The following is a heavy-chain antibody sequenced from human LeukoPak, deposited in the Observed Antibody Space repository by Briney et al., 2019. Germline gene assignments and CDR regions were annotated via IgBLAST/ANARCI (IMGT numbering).Heavy chain of an antibody. Sequence: GASVKVSCKASGYTFTGYYMHWVRQAPGQGLEWMGWINPNSGGTNYAQKFQGGVAMTGDTSISTAYMDLSRLRSDDTAVYYCARHGRFYDAFDIWGQGTMVTVSS. J-gene: IGHJ3*02. V-gene: IGHV1-2*02. CDR3: ARHGRFYDAFDI. CDR1: GYTFTGYY. CDR2: INPNSGGT. D-gene: IGHD3-3*01.